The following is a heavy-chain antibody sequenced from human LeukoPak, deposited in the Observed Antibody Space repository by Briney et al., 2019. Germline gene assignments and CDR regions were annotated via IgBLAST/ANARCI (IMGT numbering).Heavy chain of an antibody. CDR3: ARRSSSNWYVDY. V-gene: IGHV3-64*01. D-gene: IGHD6-13*01. CDR2: ISSNGDST. CDR1: GLLFSSYA. J-gene: IGHJ4*02. Sequence: GGSLRLSCAASGLLFSSYAMHWVRQAPGKGLEYVSAISSNGDSTFYANSVKGRFTISRDNSKNTLYLQMGSLRAEDMAVYYCARRSSSNWYVDYWGQGTLVTVSS.